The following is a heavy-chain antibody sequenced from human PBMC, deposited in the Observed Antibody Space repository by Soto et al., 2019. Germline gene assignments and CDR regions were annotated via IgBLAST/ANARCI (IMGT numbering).Heavy chain of an antibody. CDR1: GGSISSYY. J-gene: IGHJ5*02. V-gene: IGHV4-59*01. Sequence: SETLSLTCTVSGGSISSYYWSWIRQPPGKGLAWIGYIYYSGSTNYNPSLKSRVTISVDTSKNQFSLKLSSVTAADTAVYYCARGAITMVRGVYNWFDPWGQGTLVTVS. CDR3: ARGAITMVRGVYNWFDP. D-gene: IGHD3-10*01. CDR2: IYYSGST.